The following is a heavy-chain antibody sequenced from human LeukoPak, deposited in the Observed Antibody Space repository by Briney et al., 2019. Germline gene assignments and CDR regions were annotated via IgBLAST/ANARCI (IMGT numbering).Heavy chain of an antibody. D-gene: IGHD4-17*01. J-gene: IGHJ6*02. CDR2: IYYSGST. CDR3: ASGGYGDYVGSHYYYYGMDV. Sequence: SETLSLTCTVSGGSISSSSYYWGWIRQPPGKGLEWIGSIYYSGSTYYNPSLKSRVTISVDTSKNQFSLKLSSVTAADTAVYYCASGGYGDYVGSHYYYYGMDVWGQGTTVTVSS. CDR1: GGSISSSSYY. V-gene: IGHV4-39*07.